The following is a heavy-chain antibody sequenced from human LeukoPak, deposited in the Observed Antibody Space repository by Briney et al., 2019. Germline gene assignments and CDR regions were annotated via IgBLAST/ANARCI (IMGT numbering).Heavy chain of an antibody. CDR1: GYTFTSYG. Sequence: ASVKVSCKASGYTFTSYGISWVRQAPGQGLEWMGWISAYNGNTNYAQKLQGRVTMTTDTSTSTAYMELRSLRSDDTAVFYCARDLGYYGSGIPPDYRGQGTLVTVSS. D-gene: IGHD3-10*01. V-gene: IGHV1-18*01. CDR2: ISAYNGNT. J-gene: IGHJ4*02. CDR3: ARDLGYYGSGIPPDY.